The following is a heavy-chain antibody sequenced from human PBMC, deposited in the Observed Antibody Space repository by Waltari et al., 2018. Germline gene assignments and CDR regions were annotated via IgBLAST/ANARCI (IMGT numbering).Heavy chain of an antibody. D-gene: IGHD4-17*01. Sequence: EVQLVESVGGLVQPGGSLSLSCAASGFTFSSYAMHWVRQAPGKGLEYVSAISSNGGSTYYADSVKGRFTISRDNSKSTLYLQMGSLRAEDMAVYYCARDDYGDYALDYWGQGTLVTVSS. CDR2: ISSNGGST. CDR3: ARDDYGDYALDY. CDR1: GFTFSSYA. J-gene: IGHJ4*02. V-gene: IGHV3-64*07.